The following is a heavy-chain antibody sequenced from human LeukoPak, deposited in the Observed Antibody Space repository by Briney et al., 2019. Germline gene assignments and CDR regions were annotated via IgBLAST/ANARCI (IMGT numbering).Heavy chain of an antibody. CDR1: TFTFNNYA. J-gene: IGHJ3*02. CDR3: VKDHLRRRSGWHDAFDI. CDR2: IKDHRGRT. D-gene: IGHD6-19*01. V-gene: IGHV3-64D*06. Sequence: SMRLSSSASTFTFNNYAVHCDRQLDGAVLEYVSAIKDHRGRTYHEDSVKGRLTSSRDNSHNTVYLQMSSLRAEDSAVYYGVKDHLRRRSGWHDAFDIWGQGTMVTVSS.